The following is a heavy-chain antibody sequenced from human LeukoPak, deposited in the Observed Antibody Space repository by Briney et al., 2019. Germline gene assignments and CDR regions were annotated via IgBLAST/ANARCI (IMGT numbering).Heavy chain of an antibody. Sequence: SETLSLTCAVSGYSISSGHYWGWIRQPPGKGLEWIGSIYHSGSTYYNPFLKSRVTISVDTSKNQFSLKLSSVTAADTAVYYCARVRELVAGTEGFDYWGQGTLVTVSS. CDR2: IYHSGST. CDR1: GYSISSGHY. V-gene: IGHV4-38-2*01. CDR3: ARVRELVAGTEGFDY. D-gene: IGHD6-19*01. J-gene: IGHJ4*02.